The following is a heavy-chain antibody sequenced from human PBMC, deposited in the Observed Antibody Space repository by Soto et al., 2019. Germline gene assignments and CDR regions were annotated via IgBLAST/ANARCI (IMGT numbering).Heavy chain of an antibody. D-gene: IGHD3-3*01. CDR2: IYYLGST. V-gene: IGHV4-59*12. J-gene: IGHJ6*02. CDR1: GGSMSEYF. CDR3: ARGGVYDFWSGYPGGMDV. Sequence: SETLSLTCSVSGGSMSEYFWSWIRQSPGKGLEWIGYIYYLGSTDYNPSLKSRVTISVDRSKNQFSLKLSSVTAADTAVYYCARGGVYDFWSGYPGGMDVWGQGTTVTVSS.